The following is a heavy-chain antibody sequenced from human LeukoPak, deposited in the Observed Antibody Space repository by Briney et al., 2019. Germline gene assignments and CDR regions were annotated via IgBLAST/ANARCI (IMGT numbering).Heavy chain of an antibody. Sequence: GGSLKISCKGSGYSFTTYWISWVRQMPGKGLEWMGRIDPSGSYTKYSPSFQGHVTISADKSISTAYLQWSSLKASDTAMYYCAGLGIYSSSCWGQGTLVSVSS. V-gene: IGHV5-10-1*01. D-gene: IGHD6-13*01. J-gene: IGHJ4*02. CDR1: GYSFTTYW. CDR3: AGLGIYSSSC. CDR2: IDPSGSYT.